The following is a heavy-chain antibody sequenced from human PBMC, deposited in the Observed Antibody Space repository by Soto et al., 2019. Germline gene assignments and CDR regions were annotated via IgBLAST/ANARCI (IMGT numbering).Heavy chain of an antibody. V-gene: IGHV3-23*01. CDR1: GFTFSSYA. J-gene: IGHJ6*02. D-gene: IGHD1-7*01. CDR2: ISGSGGST. Sequence: GGSLRLSCAASGFTFSSYAMSWVRQAPGKGLEWVSAISGSGGSTYYADSVKGRFTISRDNSKNTLYLQMNSLRAEDTAVYYCAKRGTGTTAHNYHYGMDVWGQGTTVTVSS. CDR3: AKRGTGTTAHNYHYGMDV.